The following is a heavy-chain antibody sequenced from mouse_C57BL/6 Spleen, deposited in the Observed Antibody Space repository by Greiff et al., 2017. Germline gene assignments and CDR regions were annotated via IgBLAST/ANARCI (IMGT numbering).Heavy chain of an antibody. CDR2: IDPSDSET. CDR1: GYTFTSYW. V-gene: IGHV1-52*01. CDR3: ARVQGRDGDYVAY. D-gene: IGHD2-4*01. J-gene: IGHJ3*01. Sequence: QVQLQQPGAELVRPGSSVKLSCKASGYTFTSYWMHWVKQRPIQGLEWIGNIDPSDSETHYNQKFKDKATLTVDKSSSTAYMQLSSLPSEDSAVYYCARVQGRDGDYVAYWGQGTLVTVSA.